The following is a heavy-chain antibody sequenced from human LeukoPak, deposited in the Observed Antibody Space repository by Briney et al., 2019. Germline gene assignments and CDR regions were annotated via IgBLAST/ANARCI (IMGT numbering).Heavy chain of an antibody. J-gene: IGHJ5*02. CDR2: IRYDGSNK. CDR3: ASQAGGYSYGFSNWFDP. CDR1: GFTFSSYG. D-gene: IGHD5-18*01. Sequence: GGALRLSCAASGFTFSSYGMHWVRQAPGKGLEWVAFIRYDGSNKYYADSVKGRFTISRDNSKNTLYLQMNSLRAEDTALYYCASQAGGYSYGFSNWFDPWGQGTLVTVSS. V-gene: IGHV3-30*02.